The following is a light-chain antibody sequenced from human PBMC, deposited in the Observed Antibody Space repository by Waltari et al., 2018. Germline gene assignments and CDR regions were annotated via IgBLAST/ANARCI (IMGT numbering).Light chain of an antibody. V-gene: IGLV2-23*02. J-gene: IGLJ3*02. Sequence: QSALTQPAPVSGSPGLSITISCTRTSSVVGRCHFVSRYQQHPGKAPKLMIYDVTKRPSGVSNRFSGSKSGNTASLTISGLQAGDEADYYCCSYASTTWVFGGGTRLTVL. CDR3: CSYASTTWV. CDR1: SSVVGRCHF. CDR2: DVT.